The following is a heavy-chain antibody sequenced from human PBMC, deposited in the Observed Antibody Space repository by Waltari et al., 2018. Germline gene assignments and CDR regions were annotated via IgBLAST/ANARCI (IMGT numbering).Heavy chain of an antibody. CDR2: IYTSGST. J-gene: IGHJ4*02. CDR1: GGSISSGTYY. CDR3: ARVSGEGSSDS. V-gene: IGHV4-61*02. Sequence: QVQLQESGPGLVKPSQTLSLTCTVSGGSISSGTYYWSWIRQPAGKGLEWIGRIYTSGSTNYNPSLKSRVTISVDTSKNQFSLKLSSVTAADTAVYYCARVSGEGSSDSWGQGTLVTVSS. D-gene: IGHD3-10*01.